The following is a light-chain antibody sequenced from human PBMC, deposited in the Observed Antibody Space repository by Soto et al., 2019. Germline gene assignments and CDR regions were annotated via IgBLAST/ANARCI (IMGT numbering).Light chain of an antibody. CDR1: QGVSSK. Sequence: EIVLTQSPGTLSVSPGERATLSCRASQGVSSKLAWYQQKPGQPPRLLFYGASTGATGIPARFSGSGSETEFTLSISSLQSEDFAVYYCQPYNNWPGTFGQGTKVEIK. V-gene: IGKV3-15*01. CDR3: QPYNNWPGT. J-gene: IGKJ1*01. CDR2: GAS.